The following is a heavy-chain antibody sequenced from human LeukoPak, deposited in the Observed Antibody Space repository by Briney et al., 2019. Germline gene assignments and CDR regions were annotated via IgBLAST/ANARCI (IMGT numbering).Heavy chain of an antibody. CDR1: GYTFTGYY. J-gene: IGHJ3*02. V-gene: IGHV1-2*02. D-gene: IGHD2-15*01. Sequence: ASVKVSCKASGYTFTGYYMHWVRQAPGQGLEWMGWINPNSGGTKYAQKFQDRVTMTRDTSSSTAYIDRLRSDDTAVYYCARALGSAPNAFDIWGQGTMVTVSS. CDR2: INPNSGGT. CDR3: ARALGSAPNAFDI.